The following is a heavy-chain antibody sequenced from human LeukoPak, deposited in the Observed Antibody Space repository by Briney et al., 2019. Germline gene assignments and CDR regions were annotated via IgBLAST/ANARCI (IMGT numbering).Heavy chain of an antibody. CDR3: ARAWGYCSSTSCYNMDY. CDR2: ISSSSSYI. J-gene: IGHJ4*02. D-gene: IGHD2-2*02. Sequence: PGGSLRLSCAAPGSTFSSYSMNWVRQAPGKGLEWVSSISSSSSYIYYADSVKGRFTISRDNAKNSLYLQMNSLRAEDTAVYYCARAWGYCSSTSCYNMDYWGQGTLVTVSS. CDR1: GSTFSSYS. V-gene: IGHV3-21*01.